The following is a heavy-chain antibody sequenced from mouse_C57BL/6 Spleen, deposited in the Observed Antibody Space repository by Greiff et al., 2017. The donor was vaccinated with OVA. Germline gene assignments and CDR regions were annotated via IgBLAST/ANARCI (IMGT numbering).Heavy chain of an antibody. V-gene: IGHV1-55*01. J-gene: IGHJ2*01. D-gene: IGHD3-2*02. CDR2: IYPGSGST. CDR1: GYTFTSYW. CDR3: ARSGSSGSGVDY. Sequence: VQLQQPGAELVKPGASVKMSCKASGYTFTSYWITWVKQRPGQGLEWIGDIYPGSGSTNYNEKFKSKATLTVDTSSSTAYMQLSSLTSEDSAVYYCARSGSSGSGVDYWGQGTTLTVSS.